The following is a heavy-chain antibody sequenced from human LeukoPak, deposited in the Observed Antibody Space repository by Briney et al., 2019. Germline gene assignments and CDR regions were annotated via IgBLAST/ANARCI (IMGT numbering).Heavy chain of an antibody. CDR2: FSGSGST. V-gene: IGHV3-23*01. CDR3: ARVAVPVLRFLEWYFDY. Sequence: VQPGGSLRLSCAASGFTFSSYAMSWVRQAPAKGLEWVSAFSGSGSTYYADSVKGRFTISRDNSKNTLYLQMNSLRAEDTAVYYCARVAVPVLRFLEWYFDYWGQGTLVTVSS. D-gene: IGHD3-3*01. J-gene: IGHJ4*02. CDR1: GFTFSSYA.